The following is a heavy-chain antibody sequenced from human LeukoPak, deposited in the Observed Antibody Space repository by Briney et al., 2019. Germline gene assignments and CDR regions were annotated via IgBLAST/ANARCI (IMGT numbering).Heavy chain of an antibody. CDR2: IASSGSTI. CDR3: ATSRGYFFRWFQH. J-gene: IGHJ1*01. CDR1: GFTFSNYE. V-gene: IGHV3-48*03. D-gene: IGHD3-22*01. Sequence: GGSLRLSCSASGFTFSNYEMNWVRQAPGKGLEWVSYIASSGSTIYYADSVKGRLTISRDNAKSSLYLQMNSLRADDTAVYYCATSRGYFFRWFQHWGQGTLVTVSS.